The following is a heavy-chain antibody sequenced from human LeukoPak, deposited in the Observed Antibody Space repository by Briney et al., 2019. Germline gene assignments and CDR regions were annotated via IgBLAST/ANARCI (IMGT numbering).Heavy chain of an antibody. CDR3: ASQGWGSGSYRIDY. CDR2: INPNSGGT. D-gene: IGHD1-26*01. J-gene: IGHJ4*02. CDR1: GYTFTGYY. Sequence: ASVKASCKASGYTFTGYYMHWVRQAPGQGLEWMGRINPNSGGTNYAQKFQGGVTMARDTSISTAYMELSRLRSDDTAVYYCASQGWGSGSYRIDYWGQGTLVTVSS. V-gene: IGHV1-2*06.